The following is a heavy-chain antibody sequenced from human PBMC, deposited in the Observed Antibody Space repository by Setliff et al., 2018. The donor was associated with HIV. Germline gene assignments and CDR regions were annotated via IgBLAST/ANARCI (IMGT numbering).Heavy chain of an antibody. J-gene: IGHJ1*01. CDR2: ISTTASHI. CDR1: EFTFSSYE. Sequence: GGSLRLSCATSEFTFSSYEMFWVRQAPGKGLEWVSYISTTASHIYYADSVKGRFTISRDSAKNSLYLEMKSLRAEDTAVYYCATKEPGTTYFQHWGQGTLVTVSS. D-gene: IGHD1-1*01. CDR3: ATKEPGTTYFQH. V-gene: IGHV3-48*03.